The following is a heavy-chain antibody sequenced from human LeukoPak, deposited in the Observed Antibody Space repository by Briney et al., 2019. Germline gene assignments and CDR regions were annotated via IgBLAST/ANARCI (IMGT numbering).Heavy chain of an antibody. V-gene: IGHV1-18*01. D-gene: IGHD2-2*01. J-gene: IGHJ6*03. CDR3: ARVVPAYRGYYCSYYMDV. Sequence: ASVKVSCKASGYTFTSYGISWVRQAPGQGLEWMGWISAYNGNTNYAQKLQGRVTMTTDTSTSTAYMELRSLRSDDTAVYYCARVVPAYRGYYCSYYMDVWGKGTTVTVSS. CDR2: ISAYNGNT. CDR1: GYTFTSYG.